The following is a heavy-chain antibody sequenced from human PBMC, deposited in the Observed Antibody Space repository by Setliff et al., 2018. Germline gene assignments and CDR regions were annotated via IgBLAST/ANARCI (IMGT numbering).Heavy chain of an antibody. D-gene: IGHD7-27*01. CDR2: IYPGNADT. CDR1: GYSFTDYW. J-gene: IGHJ4*02. Sequence: GESLKISCKGSGYSFTDYWIAWVRQTPGKGLEWMGTIYPGNADTRYSPSFQGRFIISRDNSENTLYLQMNSLRAEDTAVYYCVRDLHWGFDYWGLGTLVTVSS. CDR3: VRDLHWGFDY. V-gene: IGHV5-51*01.